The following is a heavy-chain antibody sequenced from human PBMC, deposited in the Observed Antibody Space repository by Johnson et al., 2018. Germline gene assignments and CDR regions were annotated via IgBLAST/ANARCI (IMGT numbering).Heavy chain of an antibody. CDR1: GFTFSNYN. J-gene: IGHJ6*03. V-gene: IGHV3-48*01. CDR2: ISSGSGTI. D-gene: IGHD6-19*01. Sequence: VQLVQSGGGLVKPGGSLRLSCAASGFTFSNYNMNWVRQAPGKGLEWVSYISSGSGTIYNADSVKGRFTISRDNAKNSLYLQMNSLRAGETAVYFCARMVAVPGSFYYYMDVWGKGTTVTVSS. CDR3: ARMVAVPGSFYYYMDV.